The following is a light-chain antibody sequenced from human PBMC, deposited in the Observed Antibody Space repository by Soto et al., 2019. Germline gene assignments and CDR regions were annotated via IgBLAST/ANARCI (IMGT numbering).Light chain of an antibody. Sequence: DIQMPQSPSSLSASVGDRVTITCQASQDISSYLNWYQQKPGKAPKILIYAESSLQSGVPSRFSGSGSGTDLTLTISSLQPEDFATYYCQQSYSTPRTFGQGTKVDIK. CDR1: QDISSY. CDR3: QQSYSTPRT. CDR2: AES. J-gene: IGKJ1*01. V-gene: IGKV1-39*01.